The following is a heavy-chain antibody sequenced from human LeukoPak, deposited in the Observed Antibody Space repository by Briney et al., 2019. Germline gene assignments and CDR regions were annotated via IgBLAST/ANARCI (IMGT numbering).Heavy chain of an antibody. J-gene: IGHJ4*02. V-gene: IGHV3-74*03. Sequence: PGGSLRLSCAASGFTFRNHWMHWVLQTPGKGLVWVSRISSDGSSTTYADSVKGRFTISRDNAKNTLYLQMNNLRAEDTAMYYCARDQRVTGRPDIDYWGQGTLVIVSS. CDR3: ARDQRVTGRPDIDY. CDR2: ISSDGSST. CDR1: GFTFRNHW. D-gene: IGHD6-6*01.